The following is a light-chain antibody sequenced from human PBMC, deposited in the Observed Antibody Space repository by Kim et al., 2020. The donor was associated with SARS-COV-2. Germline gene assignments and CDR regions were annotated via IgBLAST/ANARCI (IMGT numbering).Light chain of an antibody. Sequence: SASVEDTVPLTCRTSQRIGYWLACYQQQPGKAPKLLIYKTSTLENVVPLRFSGSGSATEFTLTISSLQPDDFATYYFQHYNTYPSTFGRGTKVDIK. J-gene: IGKJ1*01. CDR3: QHYNTYPST. CDR1: QRIGYW. CDR2: KTS. V-gene: IGKV1-5*03.